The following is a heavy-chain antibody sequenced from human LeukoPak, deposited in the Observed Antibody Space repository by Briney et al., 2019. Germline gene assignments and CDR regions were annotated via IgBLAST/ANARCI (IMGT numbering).Heavy chain of an antibody. CDR2: IYTSGST. J-gene: IGHJ6*03. D-gene: IGHD3-10*01. Sequence: SETLSLTCTVSGGSISSYYWSWIRQPAGKGLEWIGRIYTSGSTNYNPSLKSRVTMSVDTSKNQLSLKLSSVTAADTAVYYCARGVINDYYYYYYMDVWGKGTTVTVSS. CDR3: ARGVINDYYYYYYMDV. V-gene: IGHV4-4*07. CDR1: GGSISSYY.